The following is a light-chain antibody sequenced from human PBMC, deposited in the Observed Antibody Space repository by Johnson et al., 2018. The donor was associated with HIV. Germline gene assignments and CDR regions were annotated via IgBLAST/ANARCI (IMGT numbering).Light chain of an antibody. V-gene: IGLV1-51*02. CDR1: SSNIGENF. CDR2: ENN. J-gene: IGLJ1*01. Sequence: QSVLSQPPSVSAAPGQKVTFSCSGSSSNIGENFVSWYQHLPGTAPKLLIYENNKRPSGIPDRFSGSKSGTSATLGITGLQTGDEADYYCGTWDNSLIAYVFGTGTKVTVL. CDR3: GTWDNSLIAYV.